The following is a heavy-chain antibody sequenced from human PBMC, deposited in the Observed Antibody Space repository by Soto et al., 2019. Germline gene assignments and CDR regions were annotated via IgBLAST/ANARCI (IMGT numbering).Heavy chain of an antibody. CDR2: IWYDGSNK. CDR1: GFTFSSYG. Sequence: PGGSLRLSCAASGFTFSSYGMHWVRQAPGKGLEWVAVIWYDGSNKYYADSVKGRFTISRDNSKNTLYLQMNSLRAEDTAVYYCARDLDYDFFIHPPPTPSYWGQGTLVTVSS. V-gene: IGHV3-33*01. J-gene: IGHJ4*02. D-gene: IGHD3-3*01. CDR3: ARDLDYDFFIHPPPTPSY.